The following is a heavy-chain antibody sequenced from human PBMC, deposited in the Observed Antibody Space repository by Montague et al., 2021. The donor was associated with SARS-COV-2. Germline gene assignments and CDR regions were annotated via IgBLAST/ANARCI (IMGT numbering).Heavy chain of an antibody. V-gene: IGHV4-61*02. D-gene: IGHD2-21*01. CDR1: GGAINSGDFY. Sequence: TLSLTCTVSGGAINSGDFYWSWIRQPAGKGLEWIGRIYVTGSTRYSPSLESRVTMSIDTAKGQFSLKLSFVTAADTGVYYCVGDAYNPLDGNWGQGTLVTVSS. CDR3: VGDAYNPLDGN. J-gene: IGHJ4*02. CDR2: IYVTGST.